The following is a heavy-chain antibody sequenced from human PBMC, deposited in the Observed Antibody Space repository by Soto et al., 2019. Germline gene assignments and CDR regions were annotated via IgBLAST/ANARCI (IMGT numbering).Heavy chain of an antibody. J-gene: IGHJ4*02. CDR1: GGSISSGGYS. CDR3: ASQYYYDSSGYYRSCYFDY. Sequence: SETLSLTCAVSGGSISSGGYSWSWIRQPPGKGLEWIGYIYHSGSTYYNPSLKSRVTISVDRSKNQFSLKLSSVTAADTAVYYCASQYYYDSSGYYRSCYFDYWGQGTLVTVSS. D-gene: IGHD3-22*01. V-gene: IGHV4-30-2*01. CDR2: IYHSGST.